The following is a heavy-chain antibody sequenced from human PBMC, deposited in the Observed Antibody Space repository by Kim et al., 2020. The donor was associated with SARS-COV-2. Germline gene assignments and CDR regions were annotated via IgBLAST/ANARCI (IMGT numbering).Heavy chain of an antibody. CDR1: GGSISISSYY. Sequence: SETLSLTCTVSGGSISISSYYWGWIRQPPGKGLEWIGSIFYSGSTYYNSSLKSRVTISVDTSKNQFSLKLSSVTAADTAVYYCARRGDTAMGAHFDYWGQVTLVTVSS. J-gene: IGHJ4*02. D-gene: IGHD5-18*01. V-gene: IGHV4-39*01. CDR2: IFYSGST. CDR3: ARRGDTAMGAHFDY.